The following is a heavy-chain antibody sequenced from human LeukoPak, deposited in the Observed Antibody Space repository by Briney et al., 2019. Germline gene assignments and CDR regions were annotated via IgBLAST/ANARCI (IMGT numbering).Heavy chain of an antibody. Sequence: RGSLRLSCAASGFTVSSYWMHWVRQAPGKGLVWVSSISSDGTSTTYADSVKGRFTISRDDAQNALYLQMSSLGVDDTAVYYCAMTTGQGNNWVYYFDYWGQGTLVTVSS. J-gene: IGHJ4*02. V-gene: IGHV3-74*03. CDR2: ISSDGTST. CDR1: GFTVSSYW. CDR3: AMTTGQGNNWVYYFDY. D-gene: IGHD1-1*01.